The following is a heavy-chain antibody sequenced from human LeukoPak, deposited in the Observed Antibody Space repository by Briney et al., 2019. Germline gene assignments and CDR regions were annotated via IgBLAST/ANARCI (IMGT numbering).Heavy chain of an antibody. J-gene: IGHJ4*02. Sequence: GASVKVSCKASGYTFTCYYMHWVRQAPGQGLEWMGIINPSGGSTSYAQKFQGRVTMTRDTSTSTVYMELSSLRSEDTAVYYCARDPTARLSVQYYFDYWGQGTLVTVSS. D-gene: IGHD2/OR15-2a*01. CDR3: ARDPTARLSVQYYFDY. CDR1: GYTFTCYY. V-gene: IGHV1-46*01. CDR2: INPSGGST.